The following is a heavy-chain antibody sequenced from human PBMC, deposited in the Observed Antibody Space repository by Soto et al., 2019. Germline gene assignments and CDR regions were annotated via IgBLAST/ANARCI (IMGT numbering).Heavy chain of an antibody. Sequence: QVQLVQSGAEVKKPGSSVKVSCKASGGTFSSYAISWVRQAPGQGLEWMGGIIPIFGTANYAQKFQGRVTITADESTSTAYMELSSLRSEDTAMYYCARGPTPEQLVAAPEVWLDPSGQGTLVTVSS. D-gene: IGHD5-12*01. CDR3: ARGPTPEQLVAAPEVWLDP. V-gene: IGHV1-69*12. J-gene: IGHJ5*02. CDR2: IIPIFGTA. CDR1: GGTFSSYA.